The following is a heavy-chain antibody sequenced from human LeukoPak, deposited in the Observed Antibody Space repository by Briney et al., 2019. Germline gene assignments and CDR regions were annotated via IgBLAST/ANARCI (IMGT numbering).Heavy chain of an antibody. CDR2: INSDGSST. Sequence: PGGSLRLSCAASGFTFSSYWMHWVRQAPGKGLVWVSRINSDGSSTSYADSVKGRFTISRDNSKTMLYLEVISLTAEDTAVYYCARDDAWLRFGEWSQGTLVTVSS. V-gene: IGHV3-74*01. CDR3: ARDDAWLRFGE. J-gene: IGHJ4*02. D-gene: IGHD3-10*01. CDR1: GFTFSSYW.